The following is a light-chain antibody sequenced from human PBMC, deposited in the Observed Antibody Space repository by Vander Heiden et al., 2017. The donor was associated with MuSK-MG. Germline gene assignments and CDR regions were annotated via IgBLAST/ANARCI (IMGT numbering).Light chain of an antibody. CDR3: QKDGSSSIT. Sequence: EIVLTQSPGTLSLSPGERATLSCRASQSVSSSYLAWYQQKPCQAPRLLIYGASSSATGIPDRFSRSGSGTDFTLTISRLDPEDFAVYYCQKDGSSSITFGQGTRLEIK. CDR1: QSVSSSY. V-gene: IGKV3-20*01. CDR2: GAS. J-gene: IGKJ5*01.